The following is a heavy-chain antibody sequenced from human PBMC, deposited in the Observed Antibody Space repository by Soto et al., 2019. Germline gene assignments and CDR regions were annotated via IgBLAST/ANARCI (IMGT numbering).Heavy chain of an antibody. D-gene: IGHD2-2*01. CDR2: IDPSDSYT. J-gene: IGHJ6*02. V-gene: IGHV5-10-1*01. Sequence: GESLKISCKGSGYSFTSYWISWVRQMHGKGLEWMGRIDPSDSYTNYSPSFQGHVTISADKSISTAYLQWSSLKASDTAMYYCASTRAIDCSSTSCLYYYGMDVWGQGTTGTVSS. CDR1: GYSFTSYW. CDR3: ASTRAIDCSSTSCLYYYGMDV.